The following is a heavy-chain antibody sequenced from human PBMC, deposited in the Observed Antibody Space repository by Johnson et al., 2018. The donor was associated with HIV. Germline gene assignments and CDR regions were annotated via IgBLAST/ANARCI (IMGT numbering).Heavy chain of an antibody. CDR2: ISYDGSNK. V-gene: IGHV3-33*05. D-gene: IGHD3-22*01. J-gene: IGHJ3*02. CDR1: GFSFSSYA. Sequence: VQLVEFGGGVVQRGGSLRHSCTASGFSFSSYAMHWVRQAPGKGLEWVAVISYDGSNKYYVDSVKGRFTISRDNAKNSLYLQMNSLRAEDTAVYYCAREAYYYDSSGPGGAFDIWGQGTMVTVSS. CDR3: AREAYYYDSSGPGGAFDI.